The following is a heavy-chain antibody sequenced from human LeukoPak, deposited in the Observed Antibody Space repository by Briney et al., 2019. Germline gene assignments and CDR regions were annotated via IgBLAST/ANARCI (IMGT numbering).Heavy chain of an antibody. D-gene: IGHD7-27*01. Sequence: ASVKVSCKAPGYTFTGYYMHWVRQAPGQGLEWMGWISAYNGNTNYAQKLQGRVTMTTDTSTSTAYMELRSLRSDDAAVYYCARVGRGINWGSKVGDYWGQGTLVTVSS. CDR1: GYTFTGYY. J-gene: IGHJ4*02. CDR2: ISAYNGNT. CDR3: ARVGRGINWGSKVGDY. V-gene: IGHV1-18*04.